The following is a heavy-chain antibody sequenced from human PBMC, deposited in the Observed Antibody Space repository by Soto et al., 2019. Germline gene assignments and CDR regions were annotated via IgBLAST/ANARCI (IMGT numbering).Heavy chain of an antibody. CDR2: IVPIFGTP. D-gene: IGHD3-22*01. CDR3: ARPTSGYYHDAFDI. V-gene: IGHV1-69*01. Sequence: QMQLMQSGSEVKKPGSSVKVSCKASGGTFPSDTISWVRQAPGQGLEWMGGIVPIFGTPNYAQKFQGRVTITADGSTNRAYMELSSLRSEDTAVYYCARPTSGYYHDAFDIWGQGTLVTVSS. J-gene: IGHJ3*02. CDR1: GGTFPSDT.